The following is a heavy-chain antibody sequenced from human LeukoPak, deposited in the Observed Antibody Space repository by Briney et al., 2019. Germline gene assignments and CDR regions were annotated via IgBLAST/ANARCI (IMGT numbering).Heavy chain of an antibody. CDR2: IYYSGST. CDR3: ARSRATDAFDI. CDR1: GGSISSYY. J-gene: IGHJ3*02. V-gene: IGHV4-59*01. Sequence: SETLSLTCTVSGGSISSYYWSWIRQPPGKGLEWIGYIYYSGSTNYNPSLKSRVTISVDTSKNQFSLKLSSVTAADTAVYYCARSRATDAFDIWGQGAMVTVSS. D-gene: IGHD1-26*01.